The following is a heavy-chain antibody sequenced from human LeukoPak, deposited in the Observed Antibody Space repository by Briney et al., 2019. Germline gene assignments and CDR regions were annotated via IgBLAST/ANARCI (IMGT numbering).Heavy chain of an antibody. D-gene: IGHD1-1*01. Sequence: VASVKVSCKASGGTFSSYAISWVRQALGQGLEWMGGIIPIFGTANYAQKFQGRVTITADESTSTAYMELSSLRSEDTAVYYCARASSPTGIFTHFDYWGQGTLVTVSS. CDR2: IIPIFGTA. CDR3: ARASSPTGIFTHFDY. J-gene: IGHJ4*02. V-gene: IGHV1-69*01. CDR1: GGTFSSYA.